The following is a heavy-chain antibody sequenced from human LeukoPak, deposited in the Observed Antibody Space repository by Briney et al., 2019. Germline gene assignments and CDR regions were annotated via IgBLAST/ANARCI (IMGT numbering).Heavy chain of an antibody. CDR3: ARGWVVKAPFDY. CDR2: INHSGST. J-gene: IGHJ4*02. CDR1: GGSFSGYY. D-gene: IGHD3-22*01. V-gene: IGHV4-34*01. Sequence: SETLSLTCAVYGGSFSGYYWSWIRQPPGKGLEWIGEINHSGSTNYNPSLKSRVTISVDTSKNQFSLKLSSVTAADTAVYYCARGWVVKAPFDYWGQGTLVTVSS.